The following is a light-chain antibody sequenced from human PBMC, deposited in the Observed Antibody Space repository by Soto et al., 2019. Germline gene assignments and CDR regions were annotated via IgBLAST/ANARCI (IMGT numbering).Light chain of an antibody. CDR3: SSYTTSSTLVV. CDR2: DVS. J-gene: IGLJ2*01. V-gene: IGLV2-14*01. CDR1: SSDVGGYNY. Sequence: QSALTQSASVSGSPGQSITISFTGTSSDVGGYNYVSWYQQHPGKAPGLMIYDVSNRPSEVSNRFSGYKSGNTASLTNSGLQAEDEADYYCSSYTTSSTLVVFGGGTKLTVL.